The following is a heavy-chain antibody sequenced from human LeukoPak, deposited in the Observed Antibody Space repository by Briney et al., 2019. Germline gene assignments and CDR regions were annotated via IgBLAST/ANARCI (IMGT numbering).Heavy chain of an antibody. Sequence: ASVKVSCKASGYTFTSYYMHWVRQAPGQGLEWMGWMNPNSGNTGYAQKFQGRVTITRNTSISTAYMELSSLRSEDTAVYYCARVGAPTTVVTGYYFDYWGQGTLVTVSS. CDR1: GYTFTSYY. D-gene: IGHD4-23*01. V-gene: IGHV1-8*03. CDR3: ARVGAPTTVVTGYYFDY. CDR2: MNPNSGNT. J-gene: IGHJ4*02.